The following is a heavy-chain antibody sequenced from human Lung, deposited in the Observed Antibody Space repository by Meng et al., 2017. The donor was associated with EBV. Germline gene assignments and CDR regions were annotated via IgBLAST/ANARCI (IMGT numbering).Heavy chain of an antibody. V-gene: IGHV3-21*01. CDR3: ARDRTSNRFDY. Sequence: EVQLEESGGGLVKPGESLRLSCAASGFTLRSYSMNWVRAAPGKGLEWVSSISSNSIDIYYADLVKGRFTISRDNAKNSLFLQMNSLRAEDTAVYYCARDRTSNRFDYWGQGTLVTVSS. D-gene: IGHD2-8*01. CDR2: ISSNSIDI. CDR1: GFTLRSYS. J-gene: IGHJ4*02.